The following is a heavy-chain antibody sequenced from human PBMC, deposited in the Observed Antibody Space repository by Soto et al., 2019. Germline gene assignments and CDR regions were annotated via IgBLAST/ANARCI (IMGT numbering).Heavy chain of an antibody. J-gene: IGHJ4*02. CDR1: GVTVSNNF. Sequence: EVQLVESGGDLVQPGGSLRLSCAASGVTVSNNFMSWVRQAPGKGLEWVSIIYSGGGTQYADSVKGRFTISRDNYKNTVYLQMNSLRVEDTAVYYCARNVPVTPLGYWGKGTLVTVSS. D-gene: IGHD4-17*01. CDR3: ARNVPVTPLGY. V-gene: IGHV3-66*01. CDR2: IYSGGGT.